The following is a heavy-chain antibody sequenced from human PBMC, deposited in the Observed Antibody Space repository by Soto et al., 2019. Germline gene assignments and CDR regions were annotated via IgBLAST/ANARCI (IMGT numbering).Heavy chain of an antibody. CDR2: IIGPGDIS. V-gene: IGHV3-23*01. Sequence: EVQLLEAGGGFVQPGGSLSLSCTASGFTFNHYGMSWVRQAPGKGVEWVSAIIGPGDISYYADSVKGRFTISRDNSKNTLYLQLNNRRVDDVAIYYCAKDRDYGDSYPFDGWGQGTLVTVSS. CDR3: AKDRDYGDSYPFDG. CDR1: GFTFNHYG. D-gene: IGHD4-17*01. J-gene: IGHJ4*02.